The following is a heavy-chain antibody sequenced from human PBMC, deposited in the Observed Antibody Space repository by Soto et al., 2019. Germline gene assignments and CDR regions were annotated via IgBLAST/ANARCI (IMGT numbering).Heavy chain of an antibody. CDR1: GDSVTSDDSY. D-gene: IGHD3-9*01. CDR3: ATQIRGPIPHFGRLSPVTS. V-gene: IGHV4-39*01. J-gene: IGHJ5*02. CDR2: ISHTGET. Sequence: QLRLQESGPGLVKPSGTLSLTCTVSGDSVTSDDSYWGWIRRPPGQGLEWIGTISHTGETFYNPHLNSRLTMPLDASKNQFSLKLASMTAAYAGVLCCATQIRGPIPHFGRLSPVTSWGKGILVTVSS.